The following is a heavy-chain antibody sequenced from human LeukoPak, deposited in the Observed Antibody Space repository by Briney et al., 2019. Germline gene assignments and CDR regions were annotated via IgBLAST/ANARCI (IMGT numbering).Heavy chain of an antibody. J-gene: IGHJ3*02. V-gene: IGHV4-59*08. CDR3: ARHSGVGSTDAFDI. CDR2: IYHSGST. D-gene: IGHD2-15*01. Sequence: SETLSLTCTVSGGSITSGYWSWIRQPPGKGLERIGYIYHSGSTNYNPSLKSRVTISVDTSKKHFSLKLSSVTAADTAVYYCARHSGVGSTDAFDIWGQGTMVTVSS. CDR1: GGSITSGY.